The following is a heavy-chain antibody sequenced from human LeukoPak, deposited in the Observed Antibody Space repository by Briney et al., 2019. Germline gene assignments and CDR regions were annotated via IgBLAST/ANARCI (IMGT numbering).Heavy chain of an antibody. CDR1: GYTFTSYG. V-gene: IGHV1-18*01. Sequence: ASVKVSCKASGYTFTSYGISWVRQAPGQGLEWMGWIGAYNGNTNYAQKLQGRVTMTTDTSTSTAYMELRSLRSDDTAVYYCARDRLDIVATIGNGFDYWGQGTLVTVSS. J-gene: IGHJ4*02. CDR3: ARDRLDIVATIGNGFDY. D-gene: IGHD5-12*01. CDR2: IGAYNGNT.